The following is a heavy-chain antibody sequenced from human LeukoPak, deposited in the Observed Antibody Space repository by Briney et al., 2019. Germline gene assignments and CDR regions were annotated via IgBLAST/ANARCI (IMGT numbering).Heavy chain of an antibody. CDR1: GGSISSYY. V-gene: IGHV4-59*01. J-gene: IGHJ3*02. CDR3: ARGVGATEGAFDI. Sequence: SETLSLTCTVSGGSISSYYWSWIRQPPGKGLEWIGYIYYSGSTNYNPSLESRVTISVDTSKNQFSLKLSSVTAADTAVYQCARGVGATEGAFDIWGQGTMVTVSS. CDR2: IYYSGST. D-gene: IGHD1-26*01.